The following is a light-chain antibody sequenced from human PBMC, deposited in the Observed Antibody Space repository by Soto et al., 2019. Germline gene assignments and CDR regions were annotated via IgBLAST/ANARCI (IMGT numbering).Light chain of an antibody. CDR2: LAS. Sequence: IVMTQSPLSLPVTPGEPASISCRSSQSLLHINGYHYLHWYLQKPGQSPQLLISLASNRASGVPARFCGSGSGTDFTLKISRVEAEDVGVYYCMQGRETPLTFGGGTRVEIK. CDR1: QSLLHINGYHY. CDR3: MQGRETPLT. J-gene: IGKJ4*01. V-gene: IGKV2-28*01.